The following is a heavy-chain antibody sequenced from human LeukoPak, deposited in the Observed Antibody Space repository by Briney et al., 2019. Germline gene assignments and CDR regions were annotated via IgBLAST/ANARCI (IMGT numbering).Heavy chain of an antibody. J-gene: IGHJ4*02. CDR2: IYYSGST. CDR1: GGSISSYY. V-gene: IGHV4-59*12. Sequence: PSETLSLTCTVSGGSISSYYWSWIRQPPGKGLEWIGYIYYSGSTNYNPSLKSRVTISVDTSKNQFSLKLSSVTAADTAVYYCARDEAVAGSFDYWGQGTLVTVSS. CDR3: ARDEAVAGSFDY. D-gene: IGHD6-19*01.